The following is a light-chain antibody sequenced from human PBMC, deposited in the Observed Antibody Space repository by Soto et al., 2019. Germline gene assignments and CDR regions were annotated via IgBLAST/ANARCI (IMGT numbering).Light chain of an antibody. J-gene: IGKJ2*01. V-gene: IGKV4-1*01. CDR2: WAS. Sequence: DIVLTQSPDSLAVSLGERATINCKPRQSVLYSSNSKNYLAWYQQKPGQPPKLLIYWASTRESGVPDRFSGSGSETDFTLTISSLQAEDVAVYFCHQYYLTPYTFGQGTKLEIK. CDR1: QSVLYSSNSKNY. CDR3: HQYYLTPYT.